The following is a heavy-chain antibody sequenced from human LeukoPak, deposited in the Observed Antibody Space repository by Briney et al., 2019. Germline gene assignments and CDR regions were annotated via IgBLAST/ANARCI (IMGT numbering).Heavy chain of an antibody. J-gene: IGHJ3*01. CDR2: IADAGT. Sequence: GGSLRLSCAASGFTFNDFAMTWVRQAPGKGLEWVSTIADAGTHYADSVKGRFIISRDNSKNMLYLQLNSLRADDTAMYYCARNLGPFDVRGHGTMVTVSS. CDR1: GFTFNDFA. CDR3: ARNLGPFDV. V-gene: IGHV3-23*01. D-gene: IGHD3-16*01.